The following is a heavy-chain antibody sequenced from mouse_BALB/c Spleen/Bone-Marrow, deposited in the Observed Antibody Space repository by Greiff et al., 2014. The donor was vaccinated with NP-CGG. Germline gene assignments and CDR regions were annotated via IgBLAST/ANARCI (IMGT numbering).Heavy chain of an antibody. V-gene: IGHV7-3*02. CDR1: GFIFTDYY. CDR2: IRNKANGYTT. Sequence: VQLKESGGGLVQPGGSLRLSCATSGFIFTDYYMSWVRQPPGKALEWLGFIRNKANGYTTEYSASVKGRFTISRDNSQSILYLQMNTLRAEDSATYYCARDDYYAMDYWGQGTSVTVSS. J-gene: IGHJ4*01. CDR3: ARDDYYAMDY.